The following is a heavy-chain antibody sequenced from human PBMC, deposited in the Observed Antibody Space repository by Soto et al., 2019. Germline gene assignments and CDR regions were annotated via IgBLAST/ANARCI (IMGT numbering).Heavy chain of an antibody. CDR2: IIPIFGTA. CDR1: GGTFSSYA. J-gene: IGHJ3*02. Sequence: QVQLVQSGAEVKKPGSSVKVSCKASGGTFSSYAISWVRQAPGQGLEWMGGIIPIFGTANYAQKFQGRVTITADEATSTAFMELSTLRSEDTAVYYCATEYDSGAAFDIWGQGTMVTVSS. CDR3: ATEYDSGAAFDI. D-gene: IGHD4-17*01. V-gene: IGHV1-69*12.